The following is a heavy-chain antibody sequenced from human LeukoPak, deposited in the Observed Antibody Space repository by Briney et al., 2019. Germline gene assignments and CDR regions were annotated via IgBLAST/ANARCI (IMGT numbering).Heavy chain of an antibody. V-gene: IGHV4-39*07. J-gene: IGHJ3*01. CDR2: IYSSGST. Sequence: PSETLSLNCSVSGDSISSRNYYWGWLRQPPGKGLEWIGSIYSSGSTYYNSSLKSRVIILIDTSKNHFSLTLSSVTAADTAVYYCTRSDGYGLVGIWGQGTMVTVSS. CDR1: GDSISSRNYY. D-gene: IGHD3-10*01. CDR3: TRSDGYGLVGI.